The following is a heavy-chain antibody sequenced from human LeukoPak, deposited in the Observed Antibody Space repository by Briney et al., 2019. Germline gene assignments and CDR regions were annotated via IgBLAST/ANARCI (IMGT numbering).Heavy chain of an antibody. D-gene: IGHD2-15*01. J-gene: IGHJ4*02. CDR1: GYSFSRYW. CDR2: IYPGDSDT. Sequence: GESLKISCKGSGYSFSRYWIGWVRQMPGKGLEWMGIIYPGDSDTRYSPSFQGQVTISADKSISTAYLQWSSLKASDTAMYYCARLPKDIVVVVAATHWGQGTLVTVSS. V-gene: IGHV5-51*01. CDR3: ARLPKDIVVVVAATH.